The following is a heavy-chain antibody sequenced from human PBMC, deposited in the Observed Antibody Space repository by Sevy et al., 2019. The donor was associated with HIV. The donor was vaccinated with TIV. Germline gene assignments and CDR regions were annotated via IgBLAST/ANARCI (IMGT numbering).Heavy chain of an antibody. V-gene: IGHV4-39*01. Sequence: SETLSLTCTVSGGSMSSSDYFWGWVRQPPGKGLEWLGSIYYNGDTYHSPSLKSRVTVAVDTSKNQFFLTLTSVTAADTAIYYCARHGAWRFYFDFWGQGALVTVSS. CDR2: IYYNGDT. CDR1: GGSMSSSDYF. CDR3: ARHGAWRFYFDF. D-gene: IGHD3-16*01. J-gene: IGHJ4*02.